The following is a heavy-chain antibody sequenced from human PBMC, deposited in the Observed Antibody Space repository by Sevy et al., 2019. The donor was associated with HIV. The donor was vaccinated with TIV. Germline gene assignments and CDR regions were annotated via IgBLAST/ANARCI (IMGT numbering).Heavy chain of an antibody. Sequence: GGSLRLSCAASGFTFNNYAMNWVRQAPGKGLEWVSAISGSGATTFYADSVKGRFTISRDNPKKTLYLQMNSLRPEDXXXXXXXXXXXXXXGTSNSWGQGTLVTVSS. CDR3: XXXXXXXXGTSNS. CDR1: GFTFNNYA. J-gene: IGHJ5*02. V-gene: IGHV3-23*01. CDR2: ISGSGATT. D-gene: IGHD1-1*01.